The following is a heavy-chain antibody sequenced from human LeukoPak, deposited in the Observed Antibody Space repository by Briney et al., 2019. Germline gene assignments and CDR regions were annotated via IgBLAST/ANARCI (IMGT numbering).Heavy chain of an antibody. V-gene: IGHV3-21*01. D-gene: IGHD2/OR15-2a*01. Sequence: GGSLRLSCAASGITFSSYSMNWVRQAPGKGLEWVSSISSSSSYIYYADSVKGRFTISRDNAKNSLYLQMNSLRAEDTAVYYCASSTLPADAFDIWGQGTMVTVSS. CDR1: GITFSSYS. CDR3: ASSTLPADAFDI. CDR2: ISSSSSYI. J-gene: IGHJ3*02.